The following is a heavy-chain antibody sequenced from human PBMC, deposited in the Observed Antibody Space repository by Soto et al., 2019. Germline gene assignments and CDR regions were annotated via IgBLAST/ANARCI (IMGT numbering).Heavy chain of an antibody. D-gene: IGHD3-3*01. V-gene: IGHV1-3*04. Sequence: GASVKVSCKASGYTFTDYSMHWVRQAPGQRLEWMGWINTGNGDTKYSQKFQGRLTITRDTSASTAHMELSSLKSEDTAVYYCARDRWITIYDFDYWGQGTQVTVSS. CDR3: ARDRWITIYDFDY. CDR2: INTGNGDT. J-gene: IGHJ4*02. CDR1: GYTFTDYS.